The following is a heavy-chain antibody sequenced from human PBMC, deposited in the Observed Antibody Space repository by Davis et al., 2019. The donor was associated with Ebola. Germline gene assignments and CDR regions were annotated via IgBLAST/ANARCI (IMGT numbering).Heavy chain of an antibody. V-gene: IGHV3-74*01. Sequence: GESLKISCAASGFTFSTSWIHWVRQAPGKGLVWVSRINQDACHTNYADSVKGRFTISRDTSASTLYLQMSSLRVEDTAIYPCAKETARFSSKWFGGFDYGGHGTLVVVSS. CDR2: INQDACHT. J-gene: IGHJ5*01. D-gene: IGHD3-10*01. CDR3: AKETARFSSKWFGGFDY. CDR1: GFTFSTSW.